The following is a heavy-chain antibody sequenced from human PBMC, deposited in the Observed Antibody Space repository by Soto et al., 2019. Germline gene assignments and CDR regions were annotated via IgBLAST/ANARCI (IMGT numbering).Heavy chain of an antibody. CDR1: GYTFTSYG. CDR3: VRSDYGDHYDAFDI. D-gene: IGHD4-17*01. J-gene: IGHJ3*02. Sequence: QVQLVQSGAEVKKPGASVKVSCKASGYTFTSYGISWVRQAPGQGLEWMGWVSAYNGNTNYVQKLQGRVTMTTDTSPGTAYMELRSLRSDDTAVYYCVRSDYGDHYDAFDIWGQGTMVTVSS. V-gene: IGHV1-18*01. CDR2: VSAYNGNT.